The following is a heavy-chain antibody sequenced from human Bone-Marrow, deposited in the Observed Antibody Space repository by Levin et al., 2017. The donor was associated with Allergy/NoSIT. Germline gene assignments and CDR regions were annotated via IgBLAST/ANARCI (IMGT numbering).Heavy chain of an antibody. CDR2: IYHSGSA. CDR1: GGSISNNNYY. D-gene: IGHD1-1*01. CDR3: AKRRGFGYTFDH. V-gene: IGHV4-39*01. J-gene: IGHJ4*02. Sequence: SETLSLTCTVSGGSISNNNYYWGWNRQPPGKGLEWIGTIYHSGSASYSPSLKSRATISVDTSKNQFSLRLPSVTAADTAMYFCAKRRGFGYTFDHWGQGTLVTVSS.